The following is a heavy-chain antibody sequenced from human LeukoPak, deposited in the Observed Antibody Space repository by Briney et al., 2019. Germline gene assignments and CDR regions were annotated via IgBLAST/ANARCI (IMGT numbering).Heavy chain of an antibody. Sequence: GSLRLSCAASGFTFSNYWMHWVRQAPGKGLVWVSRINGDGSSTTYADSVKGRFTISRDNAKNTLYLQMNSLRAEDTAVYYCARDVQAGPDYWGQGSLVTVSS. D-gene: IGHD6-19*01. CDR3: ARDVQAGPDY. CDR1: GFTFSNYW. J-gene: IGHJ4*02. V-gene: IGHV3-74*01. CDR2: INGDGSST.